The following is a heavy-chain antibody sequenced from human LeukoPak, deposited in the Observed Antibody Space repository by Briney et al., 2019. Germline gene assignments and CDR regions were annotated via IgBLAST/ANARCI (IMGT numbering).Heavy chain of an antibody. CDR1: GFTFSNYW. J-gene: IGHJ4*02. Sequence: GGSLSLSCAASGFTFSNYWMSWVRQAPGKGLEWVANIKQDGSEKDCVDSVKGRFTISRDNAKNSLYLQMNSLRAEDTAVYYCARGYGTYGYWGQGTLVTVSS. V-gene: IGHV3-7*04. CDR2: IKQDGSEK. D-gene: IGHD1-7*01. CDR3: ARGYGTYGY.